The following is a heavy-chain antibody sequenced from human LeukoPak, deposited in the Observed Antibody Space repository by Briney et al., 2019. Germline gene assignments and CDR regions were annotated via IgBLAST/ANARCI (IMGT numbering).Heavy chain of an antibody. CDR3: AREYLGIAAAGTNWLDP. CDR1: GYTFTGYY. J-gene: IGHJ5*02. D-gene: IGHD6-13*01. CDR2: INPNSGGT. Sequence: ASVKVSCKASGYTFTGYYMHWVRQAPGQGLEWMGWINPNSGGTNYAQKFQGRVTMTRDTSISTAYMELSRLRSDDTAVYYCAREYLGIAAAGTNWLDPWGQGTLVTVSS. V-gene: IGHV1-2*02.